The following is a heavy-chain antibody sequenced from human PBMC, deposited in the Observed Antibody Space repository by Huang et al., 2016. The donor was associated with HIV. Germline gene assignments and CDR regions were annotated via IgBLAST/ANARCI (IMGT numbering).Heavy chain of an antibody. D-gene: IGHD3-3*01. CDR1: GASVNGFY. J-gene: IGHJ4*01. Sequence: QVQLHESGPGLVKPSDTLSLICTVSGASVNGFYWGWIRRPPGKGLEWIGRISPTGKTNYNSSLQSRVTFFADTSKNRLSLNLTSVTAADAAVYYCARLTTYTTSSYSRFFNYWGHGILVSVSS. CDR2: ISPTGKT. V-gene: IGHV4-4*07. CDR3: ARLTTYTTSSYSRFFNY.